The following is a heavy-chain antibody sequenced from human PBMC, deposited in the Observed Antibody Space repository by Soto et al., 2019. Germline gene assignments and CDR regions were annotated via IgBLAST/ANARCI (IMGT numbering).Heavy chain of an antibody. CDR2: SHYSGST. J-gene: IGHJ4*02. CDR3: ARHEGWSYGYSGY. CDR1: GGSISSSSYY. D-gene: IGHD3-16*01. Sequence: QLQLQESGPGLVKPSETLSLTCTVSGGSISSSSYYWGWIRQPPGKGLEWIGSSHYSGSTYYNPSLKSRVTISVDTSKNQFSLKLRSVTAADTAVYYCARHEGWSYGYSGYWGQGTLVTVSS. V-gene: IGHV4-39*01.